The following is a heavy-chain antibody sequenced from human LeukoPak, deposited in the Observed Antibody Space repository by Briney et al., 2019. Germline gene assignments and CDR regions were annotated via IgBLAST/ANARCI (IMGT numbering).Heavy chain of an antibody. Sequence: GGSLRLSCAASGFTFSIYWMSWVRQAPGKGLEWVANIKQDGSEKYYVDSVKGRFTISRDNAKNSLYLQMNSLRAEDTAVYYCARAALREYPDWGQGTLVTVFS. CDR1: GFTFSIYW. CDR3: ARAALREYPD. V-gene: IGHV3-7*01. J-gene: IGHJ4*02. D-gene: IGHD2-2*01. CDR2: IKQDGSEK.